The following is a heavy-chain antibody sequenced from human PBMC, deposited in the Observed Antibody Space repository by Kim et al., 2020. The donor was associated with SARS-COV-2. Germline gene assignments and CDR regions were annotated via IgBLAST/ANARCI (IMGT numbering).Heavy chain of an antibody. Sequence: TYHHPSLTRRVTISVDTSKNQFSLKLSSVTAADTAVYYCARDLSQRLGYWGQGTLVTVSS. J-gene: IGHJ4*02. CDR2: T. V-gene: IGHV4-39*07. D-gene: IGHD2-21*01. CDR3: ARDLSQRLGY.